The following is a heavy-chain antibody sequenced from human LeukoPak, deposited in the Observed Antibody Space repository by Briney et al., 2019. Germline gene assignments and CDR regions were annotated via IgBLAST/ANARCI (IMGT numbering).Heavy chain of an antibody. V-gene: IGHV3-30*02. Sequence: GGSLRLSCAASGFTFSSYGMHWVRQAPGKGLEWVAFIRYDGTSKYYADSLKGRFTISRDNSKNTLYLQMNSLRAEDTAVYYCAKTVSGGPAWGQGTLVTVSS. CDR1: GFTFSSYG. CDR3: AKTVSGGPA. D-gene: IGHD4-23*01. J-gene: IGHJ5*02. CDR2: IRYDGTSK.